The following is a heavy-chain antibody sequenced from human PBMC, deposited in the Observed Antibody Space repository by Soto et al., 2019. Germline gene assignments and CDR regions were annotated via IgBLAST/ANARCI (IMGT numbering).Heavy chain of an antibody. Sequence: GGSLRLSCAASGFPFSSYGMHWVRQAPGKGLEWVAVIWYDGSNKYYADSVKGRFTISRDNSKNTLYLQMNSLRAEDTAVYYCARDWGYCSSTSCYPSGMDVWGQGTTVTVSS. V-gene: IGHV3-33*01. CDR2: IWYDGSNK. J-gene: IGHJ6*02. CDR3: ARDWGYCSSTSCYPSGMDV. CDR1: GFPFSSYG. D-gene: IGHD2-2*01.